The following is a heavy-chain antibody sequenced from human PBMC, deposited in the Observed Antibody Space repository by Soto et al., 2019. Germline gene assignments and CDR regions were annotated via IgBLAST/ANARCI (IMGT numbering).Heavy chain of an antibody. J-gene: IGHJ2*01. CDR3: ATVSAGYWYFDL. V-gene: IGHV4-59*01. Sequence: QVPLQESGPGLVKPSETLSLTCTVSGGSISSYYWSWIRQPPGKGLEWMGYMYYIGSTNYTPSLKSRVTISVAASKNQFSLKLSSVTAAHKAVYYCATVSAGYWYFDLWGRGTLVTVSS. D-gene: IGHD6-19*01. CDR1: GGSISSYY. CDR2: MYYIGST.